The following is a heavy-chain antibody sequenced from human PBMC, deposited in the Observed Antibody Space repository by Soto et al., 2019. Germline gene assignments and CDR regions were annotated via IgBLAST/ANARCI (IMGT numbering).Heavy chain of an antibody. D-gene: IGHD2-2*02. Sequence: PGESLKISCKGSGYSFTSYWIGWVRQMPGKGLEWMGIIYPGDSDTRYSPSFQGQVTISADKSISTAYLQWSSLKASDTATYYCARLVCSTSCYTNWFDPWGQGTLVTVSS. J-gene: IGHJ5*02. CDR3: ARLVCSTSCYTNWFDP. CDR2: IYPGDSDT. CDR1: GYSFTSYW. V-gene: IGHV5-51*01.